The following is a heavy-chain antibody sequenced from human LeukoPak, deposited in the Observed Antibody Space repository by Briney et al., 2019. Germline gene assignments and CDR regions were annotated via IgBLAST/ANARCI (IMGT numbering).Heavy chain of an antibody. CDR2: ISYDGSNK. CDR3: ARAYSSSWYDF. V-gene: IGHV3-30-3*01. Sequence: GRSLRLSCAASGFTFSSYAMHWVRQAPGKGLEWVAVISYDGSNKYYADSVKGRFTISRDNSKNTLYLQINSVRAEDTAVYYCARAYSSSWYDFWGQGTLVTVSS. D-gene: IGHD6-13*01. J-gene: IGHJ5*01. CDR1: GFTFSSYA.